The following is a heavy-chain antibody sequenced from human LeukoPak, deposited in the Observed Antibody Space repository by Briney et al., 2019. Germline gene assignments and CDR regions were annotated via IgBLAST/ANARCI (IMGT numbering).Heavy chain of an antibody. Sequence: ASVKVSCKASGYTFTGYYMHWVRQAPGQGLEWMGWINPNSGGTNYAQKFQGRVTMTRDTSISTAYMELSRLRSDDTAVYYCAREPRIVVVPAAIDYWGQGTLVTASS. D-gene: IGHD2-2*01. CDR3: AREPRIVVVPAAIDY. CDR2: INPNSGGT. V-gene: IGHV1-2*02. CDR1: GYTFTGYY. J-gene: IGHJ4*02.